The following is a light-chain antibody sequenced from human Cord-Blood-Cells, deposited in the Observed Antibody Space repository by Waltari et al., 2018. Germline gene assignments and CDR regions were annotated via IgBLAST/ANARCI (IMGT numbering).Light chain of an antibody. J-gene: IGKJ1*01. CDR2: GAS. CDR3: QQYNNWPWT. CDR1: QSVSSN. Sequence: EIVMTQSPATLSVSPGERATLSCRASQSVSSNLAWYQQKPGQAPRLLIYGASTRATGIPARFSGSGSGTEFTLTISSLQSEDFAVYYCQQYNNWPWTFGRGP. V-gene: IGKV3-15*01.